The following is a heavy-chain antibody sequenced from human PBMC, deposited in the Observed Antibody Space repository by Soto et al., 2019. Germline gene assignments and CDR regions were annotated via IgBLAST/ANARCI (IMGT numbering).Heavy chain of an antibody. J-gene: IGHJ6*02. CDR3: ARGDREDIAVVIGARPGEYGVDV. CDR1: GFTFRIYA. D-gene: IGHD2-15*01. V-gene: IGHV3-30-3*01. Sequence: QVQLVEAGGCVVQPGRSLRLSCAASGFTFRIYAMHWVRQAPGKGLECVAVISYDGSNKFYRDSVKGRFTIYRDNSKNTLYLQINSLRYEDTAVYYCARGDREDIAVVIGARPGEYGVDVWGQGTTVTVSS. CDR2: ISYDGSNK.